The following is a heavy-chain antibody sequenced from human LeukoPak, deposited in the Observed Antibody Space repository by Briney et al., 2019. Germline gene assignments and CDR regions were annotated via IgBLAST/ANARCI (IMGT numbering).Heavy chain of an antibody. CDR1: GGSFSGYY. CDR2: INHSGST. CDR3: ARTVSRWLQLPYYFDY. V-gene: IGHV4-34*01. J-gene: IGHJ4*02. D-gene: IGHD5-24*01. Sequence: SETLSLTCAVYGGSFSGYYWSWIRQPPGKGLEWIGEINHSGSTNYNPSLKSRVTISVDTSKNQFSLKLSSVTAADTAVYYCARTVSRWLQLPYYFDYWGQGTQVTVSS.